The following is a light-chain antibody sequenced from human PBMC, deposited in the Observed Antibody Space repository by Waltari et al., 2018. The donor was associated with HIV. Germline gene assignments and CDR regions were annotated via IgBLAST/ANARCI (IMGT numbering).Light chain of an antibody. CDR3: QSADSSVTYEVV. CDR2: NDN. V-gene: IGLV3-25*03. Sequence: SFDLRQAPALSVSPGQTARITCSGDALAKQFCYWYQQKPGQAPVLVIYNDNERPSGIPKGFAGSRSGTTATLTISGVQAEDEADYYCQSADSSVTYEVVFGGGTKLTVL. J-gene: IGLJ3*02. CDR1: ALAKQF.